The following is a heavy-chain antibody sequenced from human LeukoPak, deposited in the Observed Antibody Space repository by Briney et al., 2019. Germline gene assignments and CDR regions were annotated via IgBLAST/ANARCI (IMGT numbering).Heavy chain of an antibody. V-gene: IGHV3-66*01. Sequence: GGSLRLSCAASGFTVSSNYMSWVRQAPGKGLEWVSVIYSGGEAYYADSVKGRFTISKDNSKNTLYLQMNSLRAEDTAVYYCARDPSYGSGSPKYYYYGMDVWGQGTTVTVSS. CDR2: IYSGGEA. CDR1: GFTVSSNY. CDR3: ARDPSYGSGSPKYYYYGMDV. J-gene: IGHJ6*02. D-gene: IGHD3-10*01.